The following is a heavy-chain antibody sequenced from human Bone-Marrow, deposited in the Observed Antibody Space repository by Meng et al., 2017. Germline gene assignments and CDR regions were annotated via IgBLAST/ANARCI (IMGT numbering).Heavy chain of an antibody. J-gene: IGHJ4*02. Sequence: QVPLVVSGGGLGQPGSSLRLPCAASGFTFSSYAMHWVRQAPGKGLEWVAVISYDGSNKYYADSVKGRFTISRDNSKNTLYLQMNSLRAEDTAVYYCARVHFDYWGQGTLVTVSS. V-gene: IGHV3-30*01. CDR1: GFTFSSYA. CDR3: ARVHFDY. CDR2: ISYDGSNK.